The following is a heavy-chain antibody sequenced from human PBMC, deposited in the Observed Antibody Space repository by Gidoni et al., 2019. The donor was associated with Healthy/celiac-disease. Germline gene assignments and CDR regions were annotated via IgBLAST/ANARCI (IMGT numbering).Heavy chain of an antibody. CDR3: ARGPRITIFGALGY. CDR2: MNPNSGNT. J-gene: IGHJ4*02. CDR1: GYTFTSYY. V-gene: IGHV1-8*01. D-gene: IGHD3-3*01. Sequence: QVQLVQSGAEVKKPGASVKVSCKASGYTFTSYYINWVRQATGQGLGWMGWMNPNSGNTGYAQKFQGRVTMTGNTSISTAYMELSSLRSEDTAVYYCARGPRITIFGALGYWGQGTLVTVSS.